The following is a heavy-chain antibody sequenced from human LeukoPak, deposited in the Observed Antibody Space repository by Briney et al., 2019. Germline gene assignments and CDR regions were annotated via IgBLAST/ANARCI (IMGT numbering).Heavy chain of an antibody. D-gene: IGHD2-2*01. J-gene: IGHJ4*02. V-gene: IGHV3-74*01. Sequence: GGSLRLSCAASEFTFSSYWMHWVRQGPGKGLVWVSRISTDGSSTRYADSVKGRFTISRDNAKNTLYLQMNSLRAEDTAVYYCARESGFCSSTSCYCPEDYWGQGTLVTVSS. CDR2: ISTDGSST. CDR3: ARESGFCSSTSCYCPEDY. CDR1: EFTFSSYW.